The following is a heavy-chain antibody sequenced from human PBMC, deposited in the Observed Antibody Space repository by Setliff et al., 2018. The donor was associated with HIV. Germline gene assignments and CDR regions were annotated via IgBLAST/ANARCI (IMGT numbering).Heavy chain of an antibody. V-gene: IGHV1-46*01. Sequence: GASVKVSCKASGYTFTSYDINWVRQATGQGLEWMGIINPSGGSTNYAQKFQGRVTMTRDTSTSTVYMELSSLRFEDAAVYYCARDLGSITIFGVVIQGAFDTWGQGTMVTVSS. D-gene: IGHD3-3*01. CDR1: GYTFTSYD. CDR2: INPSGGST. CDR3: ARDLGSITIFGVVIQGAFDT. J-gene: IGHJ3*02.